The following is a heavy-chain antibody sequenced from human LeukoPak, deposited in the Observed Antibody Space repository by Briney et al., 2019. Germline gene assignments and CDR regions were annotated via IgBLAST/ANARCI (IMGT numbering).Heavy chain of an antibody. CDR2: IHHDGRI. D-gene: IGHD3-16*01. CDR1: GGSIDSTNW. J-gene: IGHJ4*02. CDR3: ARSHDHLWGHYPDY. V-gene: IGHV4/OR15-8*01. Sequence: ASETLSLTCDVSGGSIDSTNWWNWVRQPPGKGLEWIGEIHHDGRINYNPSLKSRVTLSVDKSKNQFSLRLNSVTAADTDMYYCARSHDHLWGHYPDYWGQGTLVTVSS.